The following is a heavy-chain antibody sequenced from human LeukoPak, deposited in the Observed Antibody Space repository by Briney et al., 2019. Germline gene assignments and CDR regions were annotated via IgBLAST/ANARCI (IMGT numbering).Heavy chain of an antibody. CDR3: ARDRPGGSSLDY. D-gene: IGHD6-13*01. Sequence: PSETLSLTCTVSGGSISRDYWSWIRQPPGKGLEWIGYNYYTGSTNYNPSLKSRVTISVDTSKNQFSLKLSSVTAADTAVYYCARDRPGGSSLDYWGQGTLVTVSS. J-gene: IGHJ4*02. CDR1: GGSISRDY. V-gene: IGHV4-59*01. CDR2: NYYTGST.